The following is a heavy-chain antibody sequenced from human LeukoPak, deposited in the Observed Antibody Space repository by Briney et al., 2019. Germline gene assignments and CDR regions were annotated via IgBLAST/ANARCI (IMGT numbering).Heavy chain of an antibody. D-gene: IGHD3-3*01. Sequence: GASVKVSCKASGYTFTSYYMHWVRQAPGQGLEWMGIINPSGGSTSYAQKFQGRVTMTRDMSTSTVYMELSSLRSEDTAVYYCARTYTIFGVATDAFDIWGQGTMVTVSS. CDR1: GYTFTSYY. CDR3: ARTYTIFGVATDAFDI. V-gene: IGHV1-46*01. J-gene: IGHJ3*02. CDR2: INPSGGST.